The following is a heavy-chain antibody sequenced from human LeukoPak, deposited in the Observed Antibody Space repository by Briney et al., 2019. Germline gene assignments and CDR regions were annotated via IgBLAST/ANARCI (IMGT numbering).Heavy chain of an antibody. Sequence: GESLKISCKVSGYTFTTYCIGWVRQMPGKGLEWMGIIYPGDSDTKYSPSFQGQVTISVDKSISTAYLQWNSLKASDTAMYYCVRHGGGYCRSTSCYLFDPWGQGTLVTVSS. CDR2: IYPGDSDT. D-gene: IGHD2-2*01. V-gene: IGHV5-51*01. J-gene: IGHJ5*02. CDR3: VRHGGGYCRSTSCYLFDP. CDR1: GYTFTTYC.